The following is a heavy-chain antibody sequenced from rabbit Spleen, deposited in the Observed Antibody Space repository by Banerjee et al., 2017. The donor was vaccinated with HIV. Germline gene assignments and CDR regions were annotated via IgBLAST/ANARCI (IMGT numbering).Heavy chain of an antibody. CDR2: IGSNSGNT. CDR3: VRDRANIGGDYGPYYFDL. J-gene: IGHJ4*01. Sequence: QSLEESGGDLVKPGASLTLTCTASGFTFSSSHYMSWVRQAPGKGLEWIGCIGSNSGNTYYASWAKGRFPISTSTSLNTVTLQLNSLTAADTATYFCVRDRANIGGDYGPYYFDLWGQGTLVTVS. CDR1: GFTFSSSHY. V-gene: IGHV1S40*01. D-gene: IGHD2-1*01.